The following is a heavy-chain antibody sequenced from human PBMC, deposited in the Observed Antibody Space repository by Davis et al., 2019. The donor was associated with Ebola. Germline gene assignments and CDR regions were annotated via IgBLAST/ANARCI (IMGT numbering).Heavy chain of an antibody. V-gene: IGHV4-39*01. Sequence: SETLSLTCGVSGGSINSGGYSWSWIRQPPGKGLEWIARMYYSGDTSYNPSLRSRVTISVDTSKNQFSLKLSSVTAADTAVYYCARLGFLGGQFDCWGQGTLVTVSA. CDR2: MYYSGDT. CDR3: ARLGFLGGQFDC. CDR1: GGSINSGGYS. J-gene: IGHJ4*02. D-gene: IGHD3-16*01.